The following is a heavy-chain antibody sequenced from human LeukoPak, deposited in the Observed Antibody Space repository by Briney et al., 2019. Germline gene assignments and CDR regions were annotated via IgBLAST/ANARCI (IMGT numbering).Heavy chain of an antibody. CDR3: ARVISSAWRQNDL. Sequence: SETLSLTCTVSGGAITNYAWWSWVRQPPGKGLEWIGEIHLNGITNYNPSLKSRVTMSIDKSNNQFSLNLNSVTAADTAVYYCARVISSAWRQNDLWGQGTLVTV. D-gene: IGHD3-22*01. J-gene: IGHJ5*02. CDR2: IHLNGIT. CDR1: GGAITNYAW. V-gene: IGHV4-4*02.